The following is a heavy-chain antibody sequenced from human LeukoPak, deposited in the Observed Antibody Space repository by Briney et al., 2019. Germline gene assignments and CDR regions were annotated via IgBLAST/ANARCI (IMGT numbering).Heavy chain of an antibody. D-gene: IGHD3-9*01. V-gene: IGHV3-30*02. CDR1: GFNFRGSG. CDR3: AKDWALRYFDWAAYYFDY. J-gene: IGHJ4*02. CDR2: IRYDGSNK. Sequence: GGSLRLSCAASGFNFRGSGMHWVRQAPGKGLEWVAFIRYDGSNKYYADSAKGRFTISRDNPKNTLYLQMNSLRAEDTAVYYCAKDWALRYFDWAAYYFDYWGQGTLVTVSS.